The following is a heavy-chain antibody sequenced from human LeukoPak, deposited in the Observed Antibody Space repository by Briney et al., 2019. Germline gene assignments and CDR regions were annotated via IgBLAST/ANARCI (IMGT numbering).Heavy chain of an antibody. J-gene: IGHJ4*02. D-gene: IGHD3-10*01. CDR2: IYSGSTT. CDR1: GFTVSNNY. Sequence: GGSLRLSCAASGFTVSNNYMSWVRQAPGKGLECVSVIYSGSTTYYADSVKGRFTISRDSANNSLYLQMNSLRAEDTAVYYCARVYSANGYGSGYYDYWGQGTLVTVSS. CDR3: ARVYSANGYGSGYYDY. V-gene: IGHV3-53*01.